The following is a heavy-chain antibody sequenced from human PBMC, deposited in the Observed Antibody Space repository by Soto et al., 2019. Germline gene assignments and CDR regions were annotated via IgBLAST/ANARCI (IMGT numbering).Heavy chain of an antibody. CDR3: ARLMGDVTTYDY. CDR2: IKQDGNTR. D-gene: IGHD2-8*01. J-gene: IGHJ4*02. V-gene: IGHV3-7*01. CDR1: GFTISGYW. Sequence: EVQLVESGGGLVQPGESLRLSCAASGFTISGYWMSWVRQAPGKGLEWVASIKQDGNTRHYVDSVKGRFTISRDNANNLLSLQMNSLRGDDTAVYYCARLMGDVTTYDYWGQGTLVTVSS.